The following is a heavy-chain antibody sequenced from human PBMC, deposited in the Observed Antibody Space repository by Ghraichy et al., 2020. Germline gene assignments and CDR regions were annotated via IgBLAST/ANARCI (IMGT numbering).Heavy chain of an antibody. V-gene: IGHV4-34*01. J-gene: IGHJ6*02. CDR1: GGSFSGYY. D-gene: IGHD3-10*01. CDR3: ARDTIGVLYYYYGMDV. Sequence: GSLNISCAVYGGSFSGYYWSWIRQPPGKGLEWIGEINHSGSTNYNPSLKSRVTISVDTSKNQFSLKLSSVTAADTAVYYCARDTIGVLYYYYGMDVWGQGTTVTVSS. CDR2: INHSGST.